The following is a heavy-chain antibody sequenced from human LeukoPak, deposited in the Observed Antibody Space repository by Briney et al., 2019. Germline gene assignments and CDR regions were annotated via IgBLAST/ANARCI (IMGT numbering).Heavy chain of an antibody. Sequence: PGGSLRLSCAASGFTFSSYEMNWVRQAPGKGLEWVSYISSSGSTIYYADSVKGRFTISRDNAKNSLYLQMNSLRAEDTAVYYCARNSWYYYDSSGYYYYFDYWGQGTLVTVSS. J-gene: IGHJ4*02. D-gene: IGHD3-22*01. CDR2: ISSSGSTI. V-gene: IGHV3-48*03. CDR1: GFTFSSYE. CDR3: ARNSWYYYDSSGYYYYFDY.